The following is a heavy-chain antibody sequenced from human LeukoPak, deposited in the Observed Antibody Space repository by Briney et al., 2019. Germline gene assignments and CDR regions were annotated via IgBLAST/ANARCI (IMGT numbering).Heavy chain of an antibody. CDR2: IYYSGST. J-gene: IGHJ4*02. V-gene: IGHV4-61*01. Sequence: SETLSLTCTASGGSVSSGSYYWSWIRQPPGKGLEWIGYIYYSGSTNYNPSLKRRVTISVDTSKNQFSLKLSSVTAADTAVYYCARGDPYGDYIHFDYWGQGTLVTVSS. D-gene: IGHD4-17*01. CDR3: ARGDPYGDYIHFDY. CDR1: GGSVSSGSYY.